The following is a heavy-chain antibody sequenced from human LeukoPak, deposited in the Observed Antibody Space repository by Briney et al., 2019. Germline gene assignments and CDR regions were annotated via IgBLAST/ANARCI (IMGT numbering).Heavy chain of an antibody. Sequence: SETLSLTCAVYGGSFSGYYWSWIRQPPGKGPEWIGGINHSGSTNYNPSLKSRVTISVDTSKNQFSLKLSSVTAADTAVYYCASTRRAPTYYYGSGSYRSPYNWFDPWGQGTLVTVSS. D-gene: IGHD3-10*01. J-gene: IGHJ5*02. CDR2: INHSGST. CDR3: ASTRRAPTYYYGSGSYRSPYNWFDP. V-gene: IGHV4-34*01. CDR1: GGSFSGYY.